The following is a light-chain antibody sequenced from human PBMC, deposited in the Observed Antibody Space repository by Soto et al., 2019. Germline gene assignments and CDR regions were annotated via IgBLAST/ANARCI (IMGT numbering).Light chain of an antibody. CDR3: LLSYNGPSV. J-gene: IGLJ1*01. CDR2: DTF. V-gene: IGLV7-46*01. CDR1: TGTVTSGHY. Sequence: QAVVTQEPSLTVSPGGTVTLTCGSSTGTVTSGHYPYWFQQKPGQAPRTLIYDTFNKHSWTPARFSGSLLGGKAALTLSGAQPEDEADYYCLLSYNGPSVFGPGTKVTVL.